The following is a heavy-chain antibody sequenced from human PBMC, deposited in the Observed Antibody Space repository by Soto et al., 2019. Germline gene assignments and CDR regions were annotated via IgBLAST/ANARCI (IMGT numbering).Heavy chain of an antibody. V-gene: IGHV1-2*04. CDR1: GYTFTDYF. CDR2: INPNSGGT. J-gene: IGHJ4*02. CDR3: MREERWGTTPFGS. Sequence: QVQLVQSGTEVKKPGASVKVSCKASGYTFTDYFIHWVRQAPGQGPEWMGWINPNSGGTNYAQKFQEWVTMTRDTSIGTAYMELSRLRFDDTAVYYCMREERWGTTPFGSWGQGTQVSVSS. D-gene: IGHD1-7*01.